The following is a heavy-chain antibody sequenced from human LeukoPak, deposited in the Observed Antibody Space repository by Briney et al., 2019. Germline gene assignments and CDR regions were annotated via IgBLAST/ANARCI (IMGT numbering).Heavy chain of an antibody. Sequence: GGSLRLSCAASGFTFSSYIMNWVRQAPGKGLEWVSYISSSNNTIYYADSVKGRFTISRDNSKNTLYLQMNSLRAEDTAVYYCAKDKSISEYSGYGDFDYWGQGTLVTVSS. J-gene: IGHJ4*02. V-gene: IGHV3-48*01. D-gene: IGHD5-12*01. CDR1: GFTFSSYI. CDR2: ISSSNNTI. CDR3: AKDKSISEYSGYGDFDY.